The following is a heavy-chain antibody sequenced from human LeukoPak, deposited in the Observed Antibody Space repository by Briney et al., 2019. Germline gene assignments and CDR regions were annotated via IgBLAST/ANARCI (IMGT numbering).Heavy chain of an antibody. V-gene: IGHV1-8*01. D-gene: IGHD3-22*01. J-gene: IGHJ6*02. CDR2: MNPNSGNT. CDR3: AREYYDSSGYYYLYYYGMDV. CDR1: GYTFTSYD. Sequence: ASVKVSCKASGYTFTSYDINWVRQATGQGLEWMGWMNPNSGNTGYARNFQGRVTMTRDTSISAAYMELASLTSDDTAVYHCAREYYDSSGYYYLYYYGMDVWGQGTTVTVSS.